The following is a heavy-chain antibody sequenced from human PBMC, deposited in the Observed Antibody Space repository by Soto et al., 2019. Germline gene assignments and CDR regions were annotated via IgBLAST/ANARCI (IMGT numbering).Heavy chain of an antibody. Sequence: HPGGSLRLSCAASGFTFSSYGMHWVRQAPGKGLEWVAVISYDGSNKYYADSVKGRFTISRDNSKNTLYLQMNSLRAEDTAVYYCAKPIIHYDFWSGSDYWGQGTLVTVSS. CDR2: ISYDGSNK. CDR3: AKPIIHYDFWSGSDY. J-gene: IGHJ4*02. D-gene: IGHD3-3*01. CDR1: GFTFSSYG. V-gene: IGHV3-30*18.